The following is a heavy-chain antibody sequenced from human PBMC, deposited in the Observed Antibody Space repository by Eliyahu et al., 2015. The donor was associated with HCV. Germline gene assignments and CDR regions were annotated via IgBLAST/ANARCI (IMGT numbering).Heavy chain of an antibody. Sequence: EVQLVETGGGLIQPGGSLXLSCAAXGFXVSSNYMSWVRQAPGKGLEWVSVIYSGGSTYYADSVKGRFTISRDNSKNTLYLQMNSLRAEDTAVYYCATYDYNAAYYFDYWGQGTLVTVSS. D-gene: IGHD4-11*01. CDR2: IYSGGST. CDR1: GFXVSSNY. CDR3: ATYDYNAAYYFDY. V-gene: IGHV3-53*02. J-gene: IGHJ4*02.